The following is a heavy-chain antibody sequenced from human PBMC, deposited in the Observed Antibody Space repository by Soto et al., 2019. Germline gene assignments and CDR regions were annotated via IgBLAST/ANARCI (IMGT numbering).Heavy chain of an antibody. Sequence: QVQLVQSGAEVKPPGASVKVSCKASGYTFTDYDINWVRQAPGQGLEWVGRMNPSSGKTDYAQNFQARVTMTRDTSIITAYLELSNLGYEDTAVFYCSTWGRDGWYTGFFWGQGTLVTVAS. CDR3: STWGRDGWYTGFF. CDR2: MNPSSGKT. D-gene: IGHD6-19*01. J-gene: IGHJ4*02. V-gene: IGHV1-8*01. CDR1: GYTFTDYD.